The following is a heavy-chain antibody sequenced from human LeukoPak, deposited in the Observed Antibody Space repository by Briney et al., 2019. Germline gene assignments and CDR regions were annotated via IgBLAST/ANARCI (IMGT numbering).Heavy chain of an antibody. CDR3: AKGDDIGKHPTRAYYFDT. CDR2: TGLNSVNT. CDR1: GFTFSRHA. D-gene: IGHD5-24*01. V-gene: IGHV3-23*01. Sequence: GGSLRLSCAASGFTFSRHAMSWVRQAPGKGLEWVSTTGLNSVNTLCAESVQGRFSISRDNSKNTLDLQMDNLRVDETAVYYCAKGDDIGKHPTRAYYFDTWGQGTLVTVSS. J-gene: IGHJ4*02.